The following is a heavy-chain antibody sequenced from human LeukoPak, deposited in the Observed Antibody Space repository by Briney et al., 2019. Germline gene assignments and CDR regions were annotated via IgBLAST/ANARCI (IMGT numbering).Heavy chain of an antibody. D-gene: IGHD1-26*01. J-gene: IGHJ5*02. Sequence: PGGSLRLSCAASGFTFSDYCMSWIRQAPGKGLEWVSYISSSGSIIYYADSVKGRFTISRDNAKNSLYLQMNSLRAEDTAVYYCARVGGSYFGYWFDPWGQGTLVTVSS. V-gene: IGHV3-11*01. CDR2: ISSSGSII. CDR1: GFTFSDYC. CDR3: ARVGGSYFGYWFDP.